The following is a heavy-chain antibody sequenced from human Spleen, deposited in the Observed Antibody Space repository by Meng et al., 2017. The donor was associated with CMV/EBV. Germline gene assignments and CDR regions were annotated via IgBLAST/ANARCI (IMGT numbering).Heavy chain of an antibody. V-gene: IGHV4-34*01. D-gene: IGHD3-3*01. CDR3: ARGRDFWSGYPRFDP. CDR1: GGSFSDYY. CDR2: INPSGST. J-gene: IGHJ5*02. Sequence: VYGGSFSDYYWNCIRQPPGKGLEWIGEINPSGSTNYNPSLKSRVTISVDTSKNQFSLRLNSVTAADTAVYYCARGRDFWSGYPRFDPWGQGTLVTVSS.